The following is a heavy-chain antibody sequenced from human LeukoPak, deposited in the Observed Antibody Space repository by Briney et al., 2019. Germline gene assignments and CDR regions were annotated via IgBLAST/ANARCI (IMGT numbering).Heavy chain of an antibody. V-gene: IGHV3-33*08. CDR3: ARDAYYYDSSGCDI. CDR1: GFTFSDYY. D-gene: IGHD3-22*01. CDR2: IWYDGSNK. Sequence: GGSLRLSCAASGFTFSDYYMSWIRQAPGKGLEWVAVIWYDGSNKYYADSVKGRFTISRDNSKNTLYLQMNSLRAEDTAVYYCARDAYYYDSSGCDIWGQGTMVTVSS. J-gene: IGHJ3*02.